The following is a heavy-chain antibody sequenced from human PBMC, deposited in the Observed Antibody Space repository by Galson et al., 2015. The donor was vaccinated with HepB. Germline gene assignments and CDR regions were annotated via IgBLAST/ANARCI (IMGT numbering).Heavy chain of an antibody. J-gene: IGHJ4*02. D-gene: IGHD1-1*01. CDR2: IDPVDGET. V-gene: IGHV1-69-2*01. Sequence: VKVSCKVSGCSFSHCYMHWVRQAPGKGLQWMGLIDPVDGETVYAEKFQDRVTITAVTSTNTTYMALSTLRSEDTAVYYCATVPNKLTNPLDCWGEGSLVTVAS. CDR3: ATVPNKLTNPLDC. CDR1: GCSFSHCY.